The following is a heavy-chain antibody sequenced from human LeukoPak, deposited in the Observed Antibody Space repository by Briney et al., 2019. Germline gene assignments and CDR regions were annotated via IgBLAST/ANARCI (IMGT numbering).Heavy chain of an antibody. Sequence: LRLSCAASGFTFSDYYWSWIRQHPGKGLEWIGYIYYSGSTYYNPSLKSRVTISVDTSKNQFSLKLSSVTAADTAVYYCARGGDYGDSNWFDPWGQGTLVTVSS. V-gene: IGHV4-31*02. D-gene: IGHD4-17*01. J-gene: IGHJ5*02. CDR1: GFTFSDYY. CDR3: ARGGDYGDSNWFDP. CDR2: IYYSGST.